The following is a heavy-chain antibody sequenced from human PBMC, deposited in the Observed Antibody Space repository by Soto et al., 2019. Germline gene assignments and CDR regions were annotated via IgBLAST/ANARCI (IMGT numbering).Heavy chain of an antibody. CDR1: GGSISSSSYY. D-gene: IGHD2-2*01. CDR2: IYYSGST. CDR3: ARHMRYDCSSTSCYEGGWFDP. J-gene: IGHJ5*02. V-gene: IGHV4-39*01. Sequence: SETLSLTCTVSGGSISSSSYYWGWIRQPPGKGLEWIGSIYYSGSTYYNPSLKSRVTISVDTSKNQFSLKLSSVTAADTAVYYCARHMRYDCSSTSCYEGGWFDPWGQGTLVTVSS.